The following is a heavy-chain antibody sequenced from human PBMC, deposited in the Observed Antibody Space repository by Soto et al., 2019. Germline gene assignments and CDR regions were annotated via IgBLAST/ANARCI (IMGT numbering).Heavy chain of an antibody. Sequence: GESLRLSCAASGFTFSDYYINWIRQAPGKGLEWVSYISSSSTYTSYADSVKGRFTISRDNVKNSLFLQMNSLRAEDTAVYYCARVRGLLRSHDAFDIWGQGTMVTVSS. V-gene: IGHV3-11*06. CDR3: ARVRGLLRSHDAFDI. J-gene: IGHJ3*02. CDR1: GFTFSDYY. D-gene: IGHD4-17*01. CDR2: ISSSSTYT.